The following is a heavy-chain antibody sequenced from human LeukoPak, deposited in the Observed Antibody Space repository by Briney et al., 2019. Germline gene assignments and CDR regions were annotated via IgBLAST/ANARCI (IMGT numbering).Heavy chain of an antibody. V-gene: IGHV1-24*01. CDR1: GYTLTELS. J-gene: IGHJ3*02. Sequence: ASVKVSCKVSGYTLTELSMHWVRQAPGKGLEWMGGFDPEDGETIYAQKFQGRVTMTEDTSTDTAYMELSSLRSEDTAVYYCARVDIVGARAKAFDIWGQGTMVTVSS. CDR3: ARVDIVGARAKAFDI. CDR2: FDPEDGET. D-gene: IGHD1-26*01.